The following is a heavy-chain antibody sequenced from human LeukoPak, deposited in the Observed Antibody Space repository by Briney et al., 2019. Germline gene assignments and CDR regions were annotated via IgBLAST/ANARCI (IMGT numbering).Heavy chain of an antibody. CDR1: GFTVSSNY. CDR2: IYSGGST. CDR3: AREIYCSASSCTGGVFDI. Sequence: TGGSLRLSCAASGFTVSSNYMSWVRQAPGKGLEWVSVIYSGGSTYYADSVKGRFTISRDNSKNTLYLQMNSSRVEDTAVYYCAREIYCSASSCTGGVFDIWGQGTMVTVSS. J-gene: IGHJ3*02. V-gene: IGHV3-53*01. D-gene: IGHD2-15*01.